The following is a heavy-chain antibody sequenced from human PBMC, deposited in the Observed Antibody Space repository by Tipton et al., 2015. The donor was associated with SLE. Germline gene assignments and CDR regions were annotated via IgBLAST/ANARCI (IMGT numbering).Heavy chain of an antibody. CDR1: GFTFSSYG. V-gene: IGHV3-30*02. Sequence: SLRLSCAASGFTFSSYGMHWVRRAPGKGLEWVAFIRYDGSNKYYADSVKGRFTISRDNSKNALYLQMNSLRAEDTAVYYCAKSFRYQLQYYFDYWGQGTLVTVSS. CDR2: IRYDGSNK. CDR3: AKSFRYQLQYYFDY. D-gene: IGHD2-2*01. J-gene: IGHJ4*02.